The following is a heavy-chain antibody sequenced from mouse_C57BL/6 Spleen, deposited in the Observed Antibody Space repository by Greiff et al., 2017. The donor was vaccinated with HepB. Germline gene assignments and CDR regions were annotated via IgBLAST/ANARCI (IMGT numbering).Heavy chain of an antibody. V-gene: IGHV1-59*01. D-gene: IGHD2-5*01. Sequence: QVQLQQPGAELVRPGTSVKLSCKASGYTFTSYWMHWVKQRPGQGLEWIGVIDPSDSYTNYNQKFKGKATLTVDTSSSTAYMQLSSLASEDSAVYYCARGEVDYSNYVAYWGQGTLVTVSA. CDR3: ARGEVDYSNYVAY. CDR2: IDPSDSYT. J-gene: IGHJ3*01. CDR1: GYTFTSYW.